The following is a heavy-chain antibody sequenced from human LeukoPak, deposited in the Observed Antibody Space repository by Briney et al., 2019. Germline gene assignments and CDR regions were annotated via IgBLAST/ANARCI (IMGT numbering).Heavy chain of an antibody. Sequence: GGSQRLSCAASGFTFSTYAMHWVRQAPGKGLEYVSAISSNGGSTYYANSVKGRFSISRDNSKNTLYLQLGSLRAEDMAVYYCARSVVVAANIDYWGQGTLVTVSS. J-gene: IGHJ4*02. CDR2: ISSNGGST. D-gene: IGHD2-15*01. CDR1: GFTFSTYA. CDR3: ARSVVVAANIDY. V-gene: IGHV3-64*01.